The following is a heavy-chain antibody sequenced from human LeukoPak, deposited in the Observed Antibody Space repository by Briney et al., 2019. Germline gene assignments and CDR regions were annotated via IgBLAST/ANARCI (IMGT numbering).Heavy chain of an antibody. CDR1: GGTFSSYA. CDR2: IIPIFGTA. CDR3: ARAPSTPDIVVVPWFDP. J-gene: IGHJ5*02. D-gene: IGHD2-2*01. V-gene: IGHV1-69*06. Sequence: ASVKVSCKASGGTFSSYAISWVRQAPGQGLEWXXXIIPIFGTANYAQKFQGRVTITADKSTSTAYMELSSLRSEDTAVYYCARAPSTPDIVVVPWFDPWGQGTLVTVSS.